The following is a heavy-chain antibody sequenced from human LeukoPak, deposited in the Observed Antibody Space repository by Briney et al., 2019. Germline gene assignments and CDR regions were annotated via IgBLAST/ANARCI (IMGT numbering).Heavy chain of an antibody. V-gene: IGHV1-46*01. CDR2: INPRGGSA. CDR3: ARDYHGSGSLTTFDS. Sequence: ASVKVSCKASGYTFTSYYMHWVRQAPGQGLEWMGIINPRGGSATSAQRFQGRLTVTRDTSTSTVYMELSSLTSEDTAVYYCARDYHGSGSLTTFDSWGQGTLVTVSS. CDR1: GYTFTSYY. D-gene: IGHD3-10*01. J-gene: IGHJ4*02.